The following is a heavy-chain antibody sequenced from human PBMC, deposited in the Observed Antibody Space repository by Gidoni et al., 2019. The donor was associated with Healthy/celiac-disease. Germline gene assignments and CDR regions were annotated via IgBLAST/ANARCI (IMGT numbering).Heavy chain of an antibody. CDR2: IYTSGST. CDR3: ASGIAVAGPGSFDY. CDR1: GGSISSGSYY. J-gene: IGHJ4*02. D-gene: IGHD6-19*01. V-gene: IGHV4-61*02. Sequence: QVQLQESGPGLAKPSQTLSPTSTVSGGSISSGSYYWSWIRQPAGKGLEWIGRIYTSGSTNYNPSLKSRVTMSVDTSKNQFSLKLSSVTAADTAVYYCASGIAVAGPGSFDYWGQGTLVTVSS.